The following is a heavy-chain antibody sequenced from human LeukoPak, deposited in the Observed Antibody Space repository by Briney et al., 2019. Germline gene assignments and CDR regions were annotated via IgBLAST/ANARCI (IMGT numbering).Heavy chain of an antibody. J-gene: IGHJ5*02. CDR2: IDPNSGGT. V-gene: IGHV1-2*02. CDR3: ARVYYYGSGSYPNWFDP. CDR1: GYTFTGYY. D-gene: IGHD3-10*01. Sequence: ASVKVSCKASGYTFTGYYMHWVRQAPGQGLEWMGWIDPNSGGTNYAQKFQDRVTMTRDTSISTAYMELSRLRSDDTAVYYCARVYYYGSGSYPNWFDPWGQGTLVTVSS.